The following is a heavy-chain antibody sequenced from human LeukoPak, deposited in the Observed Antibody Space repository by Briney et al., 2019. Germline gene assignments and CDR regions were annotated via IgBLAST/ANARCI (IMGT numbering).Heavy chain of an antibody. CDR1: GFTFSSYA. Sequence: GGSLRLSCAASGFTFSSYAMHCVRQAPGKGLEYVSAISSNGGSTYYANSVKGRFTISRDNSKNTLYLQMGSLRAEDMAVHYCARAPTYYYDSSGSLFDYWGQGTLVTVSS. V-gene: IGHV3-64*01. D-gene: IGHD3-22*01. CDR2: ISSNGGST. CDR3: ARAPTYYYDSSGSLFDY. J-gene: IGHJ4*02.